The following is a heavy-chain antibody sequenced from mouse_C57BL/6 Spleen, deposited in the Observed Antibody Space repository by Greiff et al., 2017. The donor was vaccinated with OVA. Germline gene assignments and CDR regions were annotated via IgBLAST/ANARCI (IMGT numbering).Heavy chain of an antibody. CDR1: GFNIKDYY. CDR3: ARGLPSYYAMDY. J-gene: IGHJ4*01. CDR2: IDPEDGET. D-gene: IGHD2-2*01. Sequence: EVKLMEPGAELVKPGASVKLSCTASGFNIKDYYMHWVKQRTEQGLAWIGRIDPEDGETKYAPNFKGKATITADTSSNTAYLQLSSLTSEDAAVYYCARGLPSYYAMDYWGQGTSVTVSS. V-gene: IGHV14-2*01.